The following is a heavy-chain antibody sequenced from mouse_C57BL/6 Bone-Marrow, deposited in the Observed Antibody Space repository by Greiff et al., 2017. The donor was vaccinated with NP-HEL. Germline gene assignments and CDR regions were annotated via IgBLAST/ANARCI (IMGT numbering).Heavy chain of an antibody. V-gene: IGHV1-5*01. CDR2: IYPGNSDT. CDR1: GYTFTSYW. D-gene: IGHD1-1*01. J-gene: IGHJ3*01. Sequence: VQLQQSGTVLARPGASVKMSCKTSGYTFTSYWMHWVKQRPGQGLEWIGAIYPGNSDTSYNQKFKGKAKLTAVTSASTAYMELSSLTNEDSAVYYCTRHCIYYYGSSSFAYWGQGTLVTVSA. CDR3: TRHCIYYYGSSSFAY.